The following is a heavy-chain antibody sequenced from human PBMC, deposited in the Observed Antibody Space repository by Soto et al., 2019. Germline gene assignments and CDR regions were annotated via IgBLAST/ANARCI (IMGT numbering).Heavy chain of an antibody. CDR1: GFMFSTYV. V-gene: IGHV3-21*01. J-gene: IGHJ6*02. Sequence: GGSLRLSCATSGFMFSTYVMNWVRQAPGKGLEWDSSINGRSNYKYYANSVRGRFTISRDNAKNTLYLQMNSLRAEDTAVYYCARDSAIYYDILTGPNPEYYYYYGMDVWGQGTTVTVYS. CDR3: ARDSAIYYDILTGPNPEYYYYYGMDV. D-gene: IGHD3-9*01. CDR2: INGRSNYK.